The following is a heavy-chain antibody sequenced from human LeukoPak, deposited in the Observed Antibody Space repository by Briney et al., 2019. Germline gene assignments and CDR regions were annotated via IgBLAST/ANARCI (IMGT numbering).Heavy chain of an antibody. CDR3: AFYDVLTGRNYYDGMDV. D-gene: IGHD3-9*01. Sequence: PGGSLSLSCAASGFTVSGNYMSWVRQAPGKGLEWVSLIYSGGSTYYADSVKGRFTISRDNSRNTLYLQMNSLRAEDTAVYYCAFYDVLTGRNYYDGMDVWGQGTTVTVS. CDR1: GFTVSGNY. CDR2: IYSGGST. J-gene: IGHJ6*02. V-gene: IGHV3-66*01.